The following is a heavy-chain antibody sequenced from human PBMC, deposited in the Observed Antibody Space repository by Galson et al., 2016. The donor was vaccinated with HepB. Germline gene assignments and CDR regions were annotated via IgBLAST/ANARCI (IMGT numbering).Heavy chain of an antibody. V-gene: IGHV3-23*01. Sequence: SLRLSCAASGFTFSNYAMSWVRQAPGKGLEWVSGISAGGGSTYYADSVKGHFTIARDNSKNTLYLEMNSLRPEDTAVYYCAKVFREYSYGYSGWYFDLWGRGTLVTVSS. CDR1: GFTFSNYA. D-gene: IGHD5-18*01. J-gene: IGHJ2*01. CDR3: AKVFREYSYGYSGWYFDL. CDR2: ISAGGGST.